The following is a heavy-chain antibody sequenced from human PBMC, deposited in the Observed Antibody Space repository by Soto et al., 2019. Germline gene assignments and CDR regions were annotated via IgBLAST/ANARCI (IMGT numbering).Heavy chain of an antibody. D-gene: IGHD3-9*01. Sequence: PSETLSLTCTVSGGSISSYYWSWIRQPPGKGLEWIGYIYYSGSTNYNPSLKSRVTISVDTSKNQFSLKLSSVTAADTAVYYCARGARYYDILTGPPAAHYYYYYYMDVWGKGTTVTVSS. CDR2: IYYSGST. CDR1: GGSISSYY. V-gene: IGHV4-59*01. CDR3: ARGARYYDILTGPPAAHYYYYYYMDV. J-gene: IGHJ6*03.